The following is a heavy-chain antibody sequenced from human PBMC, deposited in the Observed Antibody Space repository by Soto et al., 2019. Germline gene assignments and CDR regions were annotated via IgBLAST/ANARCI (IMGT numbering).Heavy chain of an antibody. CDR3: AREGRSGWFGYAFDI. D-gene: IGHD6-19*01. CDR1: GRSISSYY. CDR2: IYYSGST. V-gene: IGHV4-59*01. J-gene: IGHJ3*02. Sequence: XXTLSLPFTVSGRSISSYYWGWVLQPPGKGLEWIGYIYYSGSTNYNPSLKSRVTISVDTSKNQFSLKLSSVTAEDTAVYYCAREGRSGWFGYAFDIWGQGTMVTVSS.